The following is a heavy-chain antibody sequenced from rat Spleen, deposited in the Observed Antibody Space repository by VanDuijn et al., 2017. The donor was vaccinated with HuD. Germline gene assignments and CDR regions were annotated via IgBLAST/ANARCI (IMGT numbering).Heavy chain of an antibody. Sequence: QVQLKESGPGLVQPSQTLSLTCTVSGFSLTSHPVSWVRQPPGKGLEWIAAISSGGSTYYNSALKSRLGISRDTSKSQVFLKMNSLQTEDTAMYFCARWGDYWGQGVMVTVSS. V-gene: IGHV2-6*01. CDR1: GFSLTSHP. J-gene: IGHJ2*01. CDR3: ARWGDY. CDR2: ISSGGST.